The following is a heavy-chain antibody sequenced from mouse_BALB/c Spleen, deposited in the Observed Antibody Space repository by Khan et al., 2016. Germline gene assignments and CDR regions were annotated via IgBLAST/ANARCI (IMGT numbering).Heavy chain of an antibody. D-gene: IGHD3-1*01. CDR1: GYTFTDYS. Sequence: QIQLVQSGPELKKPGETVKISCKASGYTFTDYSMHWVKQAPGKGLKWMGWINTETGEPTYEDDLKGRFAFSLETSASTAYLQINNLKNEDTATYVCARQLGFAYWGQGTLVTVSA. CDR2: INTETGEP. J-gene: IGHJ3*01. V-gene: IGHV9-2-1*01. CDR3: ARQLGFAY.